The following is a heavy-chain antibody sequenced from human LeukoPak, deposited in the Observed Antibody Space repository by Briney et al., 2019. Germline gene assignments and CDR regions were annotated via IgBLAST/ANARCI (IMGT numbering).Heavy chain of an antibody. CDR2: IYYSGST. CDR1: GGSISSSSYY. J-gene: IGHJ5*02. V-gene: IGHV4-39*07. Sequence: SETLSLTCTVSGGSISSSSYYWGWIRQPPGKGLEWIGSIYYSGSTYYNPSLKSRVTISVDTSKNQFSLKLSSVTAADTAVYYCAREGSTTTNIVIRGANWFDPWGQGTLVTVSS. CDR3: AREGSTTTNIVIRGANWFDP. D-gene: IGHD3-22*01.